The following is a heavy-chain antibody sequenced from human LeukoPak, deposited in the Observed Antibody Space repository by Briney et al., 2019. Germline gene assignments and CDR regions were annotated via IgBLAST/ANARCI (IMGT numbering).Heavy chain of an antibody. CDR2: IYHSGNT. D-gene: IGHD3-22*01. J-gene: IGHJ4*02. CDR1: GGSIVSGDSY. CDR3: ARLHTPHYYDSSGYFD. V-gene: IGHV4-30-2*02. Sequence: SQTLSLTCTVSGGSIVSGDSYWTWIRQPPGKGLEFVGYIYHSGNTYYNSSLESRVTISVDTSKNQFSLKLSSVTAADTAVYYCARLHTPHYYDSSGYFDWGQGTLVTVSS.